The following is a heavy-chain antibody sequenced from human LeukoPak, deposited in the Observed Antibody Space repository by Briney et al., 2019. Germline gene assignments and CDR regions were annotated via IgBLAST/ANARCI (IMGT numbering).Heavy chain of an antibody. V-gene: IGHV1-2*02. CDR3: AREAETTLNWFDP. J-gene: IGHJ5*02. Sequence: ASVKVSCKTSGYTFTAYYIHWVRQAPGQGLEWMGWINPNSGGTKYAQKFQGRVTMTRDTSISTAYMELSRLRSDDTAVYYCAREAETTLNWFDPWGQGTLVTVSS. CDR2: INPNSGGT. D-gene: IGHD1-1*01. CDR1: GYTFTAYY.